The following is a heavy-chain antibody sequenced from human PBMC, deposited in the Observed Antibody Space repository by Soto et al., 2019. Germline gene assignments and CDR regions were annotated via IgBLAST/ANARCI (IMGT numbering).Heavy chain of an antibody. Sequence: EVQLVESGGGLVQPGGSLRLSCAASGFAFSSCVMSWVRQTPGKGLEWVSFISGSGRRTDYAASVKGRFTISRDNSKNPLFLQMNSLRAEDTAVSYCARDPPSEKMQPDYGMDVWGQGTTVIV. CDR1: GFAFSSCV. CDR3: ARDPPSEKMQPDYGMDV. V-gene: IGHV3-23*04. J-gene: IGHJ6*02. D-gene: IGHD6-13*01. CDR2: ISGSGRRT.